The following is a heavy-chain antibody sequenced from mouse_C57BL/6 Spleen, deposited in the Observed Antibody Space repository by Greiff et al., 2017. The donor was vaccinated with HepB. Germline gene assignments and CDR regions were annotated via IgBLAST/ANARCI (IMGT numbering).Heavy chain of an antibody. CDR3: AREGDYEEGDY. J-gene: IGHJ2*01. Sequence: QVQLQQPGAELVRPGSSVKLSCKASGYTFTSYWMDWVKQRPGQGPEWIGNIYPSDSETHYNQKFKDKATLTVDKSSSTAYMQLSSLTSEDSAVYYCAREGDYEEGDYWGQGTTLTVSS. CDR2: IYPSDSET. CDR1: GYTFTSYW. D-gene: IGHD2-4*01. V-gene: IGHV1-61*01.